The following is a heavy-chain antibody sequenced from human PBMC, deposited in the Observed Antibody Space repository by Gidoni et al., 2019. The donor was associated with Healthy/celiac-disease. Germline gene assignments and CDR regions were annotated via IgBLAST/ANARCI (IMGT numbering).Heavy chain of an antibody. CDR3: ASRLETYYYDSSGYYAFDI. J-gene: IGHJ3*02. D-gene: IGHD3-22*01. V-gene: IGHV1-69*04. CDR1: GGTFSSYA. CDR2: IIPILGIA. Sequence: VQLVQSGAEVKKPGSSVKVSCKASGGTFSSYAISWGRQAPGQGLEWMGRIIPILGIANYAQKFQGRVTITADKSTSTAYMELSSLRSEDTAVYYCASRLETYYYDSSGYYAFDIWGQGTMVTVSS.